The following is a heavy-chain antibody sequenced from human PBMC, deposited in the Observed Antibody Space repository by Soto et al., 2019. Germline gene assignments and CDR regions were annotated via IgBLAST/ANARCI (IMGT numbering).Heavy chain of an antibody. V-gene: IGHV3-7*01. J-gene: IGHJ4*02. CDR1: GFTFSNYW. D-gene: IGHD2-15*01. CDR3: ASCRDGYCDY. Sequence: PGGSLRLSCAASGFTFSNYWMNWVRQAPGKGLEWVANIKQDGSEKYYVDSVKGRFTISRDNAKNSLYLQMNSLRAEDTAVYYCASCRDGYCDYWGQGTLVTVSS. CDR2: IKQDGSEK.